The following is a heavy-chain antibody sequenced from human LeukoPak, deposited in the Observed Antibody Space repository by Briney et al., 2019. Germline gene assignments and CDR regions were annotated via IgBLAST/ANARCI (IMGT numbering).Heavy chain of an antibody. CDR3: SLLAVASPQDY. CDR1: GFSFSTYE. D-gene: IGHD6-19*01. Sequence: GGSLRLSCAASGFSFSTYETHWVRHAPGKGLEWVSDISSSGSTVYYADSVKGRFTTSRDNANNYLYLQMQSLRAEDTAVYCCSLLAVASPQDYWGQGTLVTVSS. J-gene: IGHJ4*02. CDR2: ISSSGSTV. V-gene: IGHV3-48*03.